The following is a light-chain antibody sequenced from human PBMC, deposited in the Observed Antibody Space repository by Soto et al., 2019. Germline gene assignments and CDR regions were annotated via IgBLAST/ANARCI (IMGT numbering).Light chain of an antibody. V-gene: IGLV2-23*02. J-gene: IGLJ1*01. CDR3: CSYAGSSTYV. CDR2: EVS. Sequence: HSVLTQPASVSASPGQSITISCTGTSSDVGSYNLVSWYQQHPGKGPKLIIYEVSERPSGVSNRFSGSKSGNTASLTISGLQAEDEADYYCCSYAGSSTYVFGTGTKVTVL. CDR1: SSDVGSYNL.